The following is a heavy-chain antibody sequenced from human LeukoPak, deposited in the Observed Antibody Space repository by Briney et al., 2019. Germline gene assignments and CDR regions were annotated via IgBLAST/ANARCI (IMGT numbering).Heavy chain of an antibody. J-gene: IGHJ6*02. CDR2: IIPILGIA. V-gene: IGHV1-69*04. D-gene: IGHD1-1*01. CDR1: GGTFSSYA. Sequence: SVKVSCKASGGTFSSYAISWVRQAPGQGLEWMGRIIPILGIANYAQKFQGRVTITADKSTSTAYMELSSLRSEDTAVYYCARENWNDPKDYYGMDVWGQGTTVTVSS. CDR3: ARENWNDPKDYYGMDV.